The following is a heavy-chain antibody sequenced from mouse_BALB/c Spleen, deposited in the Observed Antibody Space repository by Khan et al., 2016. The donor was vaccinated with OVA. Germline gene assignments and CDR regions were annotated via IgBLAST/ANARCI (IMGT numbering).Heavy chain of an antibody. CDR3: ARAYYRYDGYYAMDY. J-gene: IGHJ4*01. D-gene: IGHD2-14*01. Sequence: QVQLKESGPGLVAPSQSLSSTCTVSGFSLSRYNIHWVRQPPGKGLEWLGVIWGGGGTDYNSTLKSRLSISKDNSKSQVFLKMNSLQTDDTAMYYCARAYYRYDGYYAMDYWGQGTSVIVSS. CDR2: IWGGGGT. V-gene: IGHV2-6-4*01. CDR1: GFSLSRYN.